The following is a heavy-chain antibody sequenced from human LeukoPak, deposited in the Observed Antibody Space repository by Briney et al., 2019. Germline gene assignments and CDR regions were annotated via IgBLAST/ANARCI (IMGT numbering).Heavy chain of an antibody. V-gene: IGHV3-66*01. D-gene: IGHD3-22*01. J-gene: IGHJ3*02. CDR1: GLIVKTNY. Sequence: GGSLRLSCAASGLIVKTNYIGWVRQAPGKGLEWLSVIFSDGRTYYTDSAKGRFSMSKDDSENTVYLQMNDLRADDTALYYCARGGSMIRGANAFDIWGHGTMVTVYS. CDR2: IFSDGRT. CDR3: ARGGSMIRGANAFDI.